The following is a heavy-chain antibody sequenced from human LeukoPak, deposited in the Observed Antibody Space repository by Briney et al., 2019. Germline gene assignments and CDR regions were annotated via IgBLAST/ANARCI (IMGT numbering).Heavy chain of an antibody. J-gene: IGHJ4*02. CDR3: ARDRRGYHFDY. CDR2: ISAYNGNT. CDR1: GYTFTSYD. D-gene: IGHD5-12*01. V-gene: IGHV1-18*01. Sequence: ASVKVSCKASGYTFTSYDISWVRQAPGQGLEWMGWISAYNGNTNYAQKLQGRVTMTTDTSTSTAYMEVRSLRSDDTAVYYCARDRRGYHFDYWGQGTLVTVSS.